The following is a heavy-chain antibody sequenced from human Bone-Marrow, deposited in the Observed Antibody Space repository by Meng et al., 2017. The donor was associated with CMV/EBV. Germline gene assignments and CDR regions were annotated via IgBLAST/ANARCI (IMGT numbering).Heavy chain of an antibody. J-gene: IGHJ5*01. CDR2: IRYDGVNK. CDR1: GFTFSSYD. CDR3: ATSLRTPSYDS. Sequence: GESLKTPCVASGFTFSSYDMSWVRQAPGRGLEWVAFIRYDGVNKYSADSVKGRFTISRDNSKNTLYLQMSGLRTEDTAVYYCATSLRTPSYDSWGQGSLVTVSS. D-gene: IGHD1-14*01. V-gene: IGHV3-30*02.